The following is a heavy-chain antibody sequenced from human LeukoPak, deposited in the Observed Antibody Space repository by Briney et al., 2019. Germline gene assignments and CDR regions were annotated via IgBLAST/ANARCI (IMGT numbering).Heavy chain of an antibody. CDR1: GGSFSGYY. V-gene: IGHV4-34*01. CDR2: INHSGST. D-gene: IGHD1-20*01. CDR3: ARSYNWNGIDN. Sequence: SETLSLTCAVYGGSFSGYYWSWIRQPPGKGLEWIGEINHSGSTNYNPSLKSRVTISVDTSKNQFSLKLTSVTAADTAMYYCARSYNWNGIDNWGQGTLVTVPS. J-gene: IGHJ4*02.